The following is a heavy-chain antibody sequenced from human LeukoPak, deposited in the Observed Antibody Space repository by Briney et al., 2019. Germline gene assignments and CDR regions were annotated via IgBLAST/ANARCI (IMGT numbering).Heavy chain of an antibody. V-gene: IGHV4-34*01. CDR3: TRVRTRITMIVLVIHGFDL. D-gene: IGHD3-22*01. Sequence: SETLSLTCAVYGGSFSGYYWSWIRQPPGKGLEWIGEINHSGSTNYNPSLKSRVTISVDTSKNQFSLKLSSVTAADKAVYYWTRVRTRITMIVLVIHGFDLWGRGTLVTLSS. J-gene: IGHJ2*01. CDR2: INHSGST. CDR1: GGSFSGYY.